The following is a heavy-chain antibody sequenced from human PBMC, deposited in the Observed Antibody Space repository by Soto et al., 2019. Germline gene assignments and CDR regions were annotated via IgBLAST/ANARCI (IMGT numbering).Heavy chain of an antibody. V-gene: IGHV3-30-3*01. D-gene: IGHD1-26*01. Sequence: QVQLVESGGGVVQPGRSLRLSCAASGFTFSSYAMHWVRQAPGKGLERVAVISYDGSNKYYADSVKGRFTISRDNSKNTLYLQMNSLRAEDTAVYYCARESVGCSDYWGQGTLVTVSS. CDR3: ARESVGCSDY. CDR1: GFTFSSYA. J-gene: IGHJ4*02. CDR2: ISYDGSNK.